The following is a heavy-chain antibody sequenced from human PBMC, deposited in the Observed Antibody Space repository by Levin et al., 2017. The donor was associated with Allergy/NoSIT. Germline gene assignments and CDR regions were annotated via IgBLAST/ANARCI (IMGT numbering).Heavy chain of an antibody. CDR3: ARYFSTTRYNTIYYYMDV. V-gene: IGHV4-59*01. CDR2: IYYSGST. D-gene: IGHD2-2*01. J-gene: IGHJ6*03. Sequence: SETLSLTCTVSGDSISSYYWSWIRQPPGKGLEWIGYIYYSGSTNYNPSLQSRVTISVDTSKNQFSLKLSSVTAADTAVYYCARYFSTTRYNTIYYYMDVWGKGTTVTVTS. CDR1: GDSISSYY.